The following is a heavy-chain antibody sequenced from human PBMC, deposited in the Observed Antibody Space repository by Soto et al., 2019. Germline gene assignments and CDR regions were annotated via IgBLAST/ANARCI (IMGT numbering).Heavy chain of an antibody. CDR2: ISYDGSNK. Sequence: QVQLVESGGGVVQPGRSLRLSCAASGFTFSSYGMHWVRQAPGKGLECVAVISYDGSNKYYADSVKGRFTISRDNSKNTLYLQMNSLRAEDTAVYYCAKDTLPSYYDYYYMDVWGKGTTVTVSS. V-gene: IGHV3-30*18. J-gene: IGHJ6*03. CDR1: GFTFSSYG. CDR3: AKDTLPSYYDYYYMDV.